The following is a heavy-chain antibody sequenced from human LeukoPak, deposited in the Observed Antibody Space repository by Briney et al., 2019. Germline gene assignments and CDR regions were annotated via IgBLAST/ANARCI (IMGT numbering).Heavy chain of an antibody. CDR3: AKTLRDLEWLTGELHV. CDR2: IKEDGSVR. D-gene: IGHD3-3*01. J-gene: IGHJ6*02. V-gene: IGHV3-7*03. Sequence: GGSLRLSCEGSAFIFSGHWMNWVRQTPGKGLEWVASIKEDGSVRQYVDSVKGRFTVSRDNSKNTLYLQMNSLRAEDTAIYYCAKTLRDLEWLTGELHVWGQGTTVTVSS. CDR1: AFIFSGHW.